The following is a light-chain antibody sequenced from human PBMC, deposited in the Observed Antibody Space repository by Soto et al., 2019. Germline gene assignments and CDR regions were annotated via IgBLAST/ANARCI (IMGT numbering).Light chain of an antibody. CDR2: EVR. CDR1: SSDVGGYNY. V-gene: IGLV2-14*01. CDR3: SSYTSSSALV. Sequence: QSVLTQPASVSGSPGQSITISCTGTSSDVGGYNYVSWYQQHPGKAPKLMIYEVRNRPSGASNLFSGSKSGNTASLTISGLQAEDEADYYCSSYTSSSALVFGGGTKLTVL. J-gene: IGLJ2*01.